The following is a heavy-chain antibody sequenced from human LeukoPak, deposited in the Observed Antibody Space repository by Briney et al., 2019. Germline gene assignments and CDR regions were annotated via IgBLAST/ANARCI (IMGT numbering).Heavy chain of an antibody. Sequence: GGSLRLACAASGFIFDDYGMSWVRQAPGKGLEWISGTNWNGGSTGYADSVKGRFTISRDNAKNSLYLQMNSLRAEDTALYYCASQTHYYDSSGYIPSNYWGQGTLVTVSS. CDR1: GFIFDDYG. V-gene: IGHV3-20*04. D-gene: IGHD3-22*01. CDR2: TNWNGGST. J-gene: IGHJ4*02. CDR3: ASQTHYYDSSGYIPSNY.